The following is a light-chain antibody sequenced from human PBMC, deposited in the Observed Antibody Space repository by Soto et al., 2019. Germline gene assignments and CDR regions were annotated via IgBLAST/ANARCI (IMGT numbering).Light chain of an antibody. CDR3: AAWDGSLSGYV. CDR2: SNN. J-gene: IGLJ1*01. Sequence: QLVLTQPPSTSGTPGQRVTISCSGSSSNIGSNTVNWYQHLPGTAPKLLIYSNNQRPSGVPERFSGSKSGTSASLAVSGLQSEDEADYYCAAWDGSLSGYVFGTGTKVTVL. V-gene: IGLV1-44*01. CDR1: SSNIGSNT.